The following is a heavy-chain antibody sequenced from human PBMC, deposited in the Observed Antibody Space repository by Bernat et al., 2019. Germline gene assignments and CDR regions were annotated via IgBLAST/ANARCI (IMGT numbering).Heavy chain of an antibody. D-gene: IGHD3-22*01. CDR2: IYYSGST. J-gene: IGHJ4*02. Sequence: QLQLQESGPGLVKPSETLSLTCTVSGGSISSSSYYWGWIRQPPGKGLEWIGSIYYSGSTYYNPSLKSRVTISVDTSKNQFSLKLRSVTAAETAVYYCARPHSSGFINDYWGQGTLVTVSS. CDR3: ARPHSSGFINDY. V-gene: IGHV4-39*01. CDR1: GGSISSSSYY.